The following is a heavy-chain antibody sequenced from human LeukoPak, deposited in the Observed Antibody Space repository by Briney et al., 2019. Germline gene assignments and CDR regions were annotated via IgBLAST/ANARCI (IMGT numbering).Heavy chain of an antibody. CDR1: GYIFISYG. J-gene: IGHJ4*02. CDR2: ISAYNGNT. D-gene: IGHD3-22*01. Sequence: GASVKVSCKATGYIFISYGISWVRQAPGQGLEWMGWISAYNGNTKNAQELQGRVTMTTDTSTSTAYMELRSLRSDDTAVYYCARDVRGIVGMDYFDYWGQGTLVTVSS. V-gene: IGHV1-18*01. CDR3: ARDVRGIVGMDYFDY.